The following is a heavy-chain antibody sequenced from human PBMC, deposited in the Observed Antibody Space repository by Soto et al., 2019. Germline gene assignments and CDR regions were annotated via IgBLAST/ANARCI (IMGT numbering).Heavy chain of an antibody. CDR1: GYTFTSYG. Sequence: ASVKVSCKASGYTFTSYGISWVRQAPGQGLEWMGWISAYSGNTNYAQKLQGRVTMTTDTSTSTAYMELRSLRSDDTAVYYCARGRYYDILTGYYYYYYYMDVWGKGTTVTVSS. CDR3: ARGRYYDILTGYYYYYYYMDV. J-gene: IGHJ6*03. CDR2: ISAYSGNT. V-gene: IGHV1-18*01. D-gene: IGHD3-9*01.